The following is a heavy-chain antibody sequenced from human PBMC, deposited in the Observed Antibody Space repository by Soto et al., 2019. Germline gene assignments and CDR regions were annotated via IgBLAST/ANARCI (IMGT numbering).Heavy chain of an antibody. CDR3: ARAYSIRYPSGYFDY. V-gene: IGHV1-18*01. D-gene: IGHD3-9*01. J-gene: IGHJ4*02. CDR1: GYTFTSYG. Sequence: ASVKVSCKASGYTFTSYGISWVRQAPGQGLEWMGWISAYNGNTNYAQKLQGRDTMTTDTSTSTAYMELRSLRSDDTAVYYCARAYSIRYPSGYFDYWGQGTLVTVS. CDR2: ISAYNGNT.